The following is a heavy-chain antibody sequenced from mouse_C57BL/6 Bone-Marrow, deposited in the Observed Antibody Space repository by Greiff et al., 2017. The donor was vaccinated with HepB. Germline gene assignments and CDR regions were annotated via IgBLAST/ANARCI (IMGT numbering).Heavy chain of an antibody. Sequence: EVMLVESGGGLVQPGGSLSLSCAASGFTFTDYYMSWVRQTPGKALEWLGFIRNKANGYTTEDSASVKGRFTISRYNTQIILYLQMNALRAEDSATYYCARYVSNSLRDKRYWFAYWGQGTLVTVSA. J-gene: IGHJ3*01. CDR3: ARYVSNSLRDKRYWFAY. CDR1: GFTFTDYY. V-gene: IGHV7-3*01. CDR2: IRNKANGYTT.